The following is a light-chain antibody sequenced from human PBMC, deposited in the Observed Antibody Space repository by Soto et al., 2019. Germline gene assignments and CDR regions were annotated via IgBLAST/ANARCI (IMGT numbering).Light chain of an antibody. V-gene: IGLV2-23*01. Sequence: QSVLTQPASVSGSPGQSITIYCTGTSSDVGRYNLVSWYQQHPGKAPKLMIYEGSKRPSGVSNRFSGSKSGNTASLTISGLQAEDAADYYCCSYAGSSTPLVFGTGTKGTVL. CDR3: CSYAGSSTPLV. CDR2: EGS. J-gene: IGLJ1*01. CDR1: SSDVGRYNL.